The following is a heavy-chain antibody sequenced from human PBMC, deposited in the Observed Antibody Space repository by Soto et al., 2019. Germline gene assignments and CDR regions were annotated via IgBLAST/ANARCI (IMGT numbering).Heavy chain of an antibody. CDR2: INAGNGNT. CDR1: GYTFTSYA. D-gene: IGHD3-10*01. CDR3: ARGRYYYGSGSYHDFDY. J-gene: IGHJ4*02. V-gene: IGHV1-3*01. Sequence: ASVKVSCKASGYTFTSYAMHWVRQAPGQRLEWMGWINAGNGNTKYSQKFQGRVTITRDTSASTAYMELSSLRSEDTAVYYCARGRYYYGSGSYHDFDYWGQGTLVTVSS.